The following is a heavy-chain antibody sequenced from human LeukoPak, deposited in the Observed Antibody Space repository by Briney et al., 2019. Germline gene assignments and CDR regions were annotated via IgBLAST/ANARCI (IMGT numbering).Heavy chain of an antibody. CDR2: IRSKADNYAT. CDR1: GFTFSGSP. Sequence: GGSLRLSCAASGFTFSGSPILWVRQASGEGLEWVGRIRSKADNYATAYAASVQGRCTISRDDSKSTAYLQLNSLKTEDTAVYYCTQSNYWGQGALVTVSS. V-gene: IGHV3-73*01. CDR3: TQSNY. J-gene: IGHJ4*02.